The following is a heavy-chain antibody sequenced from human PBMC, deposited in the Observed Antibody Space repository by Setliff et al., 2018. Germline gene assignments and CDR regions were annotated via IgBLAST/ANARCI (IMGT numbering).Heavy chain of an antibody. Sequence: PGGSLRLSCAASGFTFSNYYMHWVRQAPGKGLVWVSRITSDGSSTTYADSVKGRFTISRDNAKSTLYLQMNSLRAEDTAVYYCVRDRGGATTRDFWGQGTLVTVSS. CDR1: GFTFSNYY. D-gene: IGHD1-26*01. V-gene: IGHV3-74*01. CDR2: ITSDGSST. J-gene: IGHJ4*02. CDR3: VRDRGGATTRDF.